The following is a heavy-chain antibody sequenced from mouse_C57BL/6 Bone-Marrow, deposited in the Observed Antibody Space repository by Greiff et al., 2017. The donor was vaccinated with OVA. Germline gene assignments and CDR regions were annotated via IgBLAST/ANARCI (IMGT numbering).Heavy chain of an antibody. J-gene: IGHJ2*01. CDR2: ISDGGSYT. V-gene: IGHV5-4*01. CDR3: ARDSSGYVANLFDY. D-gene: IGHD3-2*02. CDR1: GFTFSSYA. Sequence: EVKLQESGGGLVKPGGSLKLSCAASGFTFSSYAMSWVRQTPEKRLEWVATISDGGSYTYYPDNVKGRFTISRDNAKNNLYLQMSHLKSEDTAMYYCARDSSGYVANLFDYWGQGTTLTVSS.